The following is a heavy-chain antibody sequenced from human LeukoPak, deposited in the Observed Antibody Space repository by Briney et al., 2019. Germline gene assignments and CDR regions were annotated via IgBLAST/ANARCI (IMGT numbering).Heavy chain of an antibody. CDR1: GFTFDDYA. J-gene: IGHJ4*02. CDR3: AKDVGFFGSSYSDY. D-gene: IGHD3-10*01. Sequence: GGFLRLSCAASGFTFDDYAMHWVRQAPGKGLEWVSGISWNSGSIGYADSVKGRFTISRDNAKNSLYLQMNSLRAEDTALYYCAKDVGFFGSSYSDYWGQGTLVTVSS. V-gene: IGHV3-9*01. CDR2: ISWNSGSI.